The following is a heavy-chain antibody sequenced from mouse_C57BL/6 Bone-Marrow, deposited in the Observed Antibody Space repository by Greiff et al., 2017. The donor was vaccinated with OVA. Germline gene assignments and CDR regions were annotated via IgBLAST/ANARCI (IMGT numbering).Heavy chain of an antibody. D-gene: IGHD3-2*02. V-gene: IGHV5-17*01. Sequence: EVKLVESGGGLVKPGGSLKLSCAASGFTFSDYGMHWVRQAPEKGLEWVAYISSGSSTIYYADTVKGRFTISRDKTKNTLFLQMTSLRSEDTAMYYCAREAQATAGFAYWGQGTLVTVSA. CDR3: AREAQATAGFAY. CDR1: GFTFSDYG. J-gene: IGHJ3*01. CDR2: ISSGSSTI.